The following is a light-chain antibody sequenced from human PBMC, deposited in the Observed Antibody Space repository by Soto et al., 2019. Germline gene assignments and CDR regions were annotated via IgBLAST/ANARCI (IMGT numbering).Light chain of an antibody. CDR3: QQYNSYWT. J-gene: IGKJ1*01. CDR1: QSISSW. V-gene: IGKV1-5*01. CDR2: DAS. Sequence: DIQMTQSPSTLSASVGDRVTITCRASQSISSWLAWYQQKPGKAPKLLIYDASSLESGVPSRFSGSGSGTXXXXTISSLQPDDFATDYCQQYNSYWTFGQGTKVEIK.